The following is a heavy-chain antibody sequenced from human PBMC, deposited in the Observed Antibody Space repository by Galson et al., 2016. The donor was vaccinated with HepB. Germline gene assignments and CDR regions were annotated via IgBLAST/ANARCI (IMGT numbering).Heavy chain of an antibody. CDR3: ATDALPLVARPSPYNWFDT. J-gene: IGHJ5*02. Sequence: SVKVSCKASGDTFNAYYIHWVRRAPAIGLEWMGRINPKSGGTDYAQKFEGRVTLTKDSAITTAYLELSRLTSDDTAVYFCATDALPLVARPSPYNWFDTWGPGTAVTVSS. CDR2: INPKSGGT. V-gene: IGHV1-2*06. CDR1: GDTFNAYY. D-gene: IGHD6-6*01.